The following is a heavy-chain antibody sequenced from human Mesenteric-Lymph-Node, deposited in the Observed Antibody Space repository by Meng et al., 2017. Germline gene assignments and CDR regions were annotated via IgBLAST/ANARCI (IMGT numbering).Heavy chain of an antibody. CDR3: AKDLGAARDWYFDL. CDR2: LTDSGGST. D-gene: IGHD1-26*01. J-gene: IGHJ2*01. Sequence: GESLKISCAAAGFTFSSYAMSWVRQAPGKGLDWVSTLTDSGGSTYYADSVKGRFTISRDNSKNTLWLQMNSLRDEDTAVYYCAKDLGAARDWYFDLWGRGTLVTVSS. V-gene: IGHV3-23*01. CDR1: GFTFSSYA.